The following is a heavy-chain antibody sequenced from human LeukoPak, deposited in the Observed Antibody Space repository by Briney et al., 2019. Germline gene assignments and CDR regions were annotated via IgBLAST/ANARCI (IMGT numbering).Heavy chain of an antibody. J-gene: IGHJ4*02. CDR3: AMYSGSYSY. D-gene: IGHD1-26*01. CDR1: GGSISSSSYY. V-gene: IGHV4-39*01. Sequence: SETLSLTCTVSGGSISSSSYYWGWIRQPPGKGLEWIGSIYYSGSTYYNPSLKSRVTISVDTSKNQFSLKLSSVTAADTAVYYCAMYSGSYSYWGQGTLVTVSS. CDR2: IYYSGST.